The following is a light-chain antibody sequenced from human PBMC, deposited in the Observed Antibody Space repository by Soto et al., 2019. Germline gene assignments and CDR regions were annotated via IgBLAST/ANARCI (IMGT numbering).Light chain of an antibody. CDR1: SSDVGGYDY. V-gene: IGLV2-14*01. Sequence: QSALTQPASVSGSPGQSITISCTGSSSDVGGYDYVSWYQQHPGKAPKVLIFEVNNRPSGVSNRFPGSKSGNTASLAISGLQAEDEAHYSCSSYSSPYNVVFGGGTKLTVL. J-gene: IGLJ2*01. CDR3: SSYSSPYNVV. CDR2: EVN.